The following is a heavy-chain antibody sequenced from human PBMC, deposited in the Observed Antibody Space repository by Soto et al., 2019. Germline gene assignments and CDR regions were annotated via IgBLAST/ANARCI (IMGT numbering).Heavy chain of an antibody. V-gene: IGHV4-30-4*01. Sequence: QVQLLESGPGLVKPSQTLSLTCSVSGDSISTVDYFWAWIRQPPGQALEYIGYIYTSPTTYYNPSLESRVALSLDTSKIHSSLYLTSVPAADTAVYFCARGRYCLTGRCFPNWFDSWGQGTLVTVSS. CDR3: ARGRYCLTGRCFPNWFDS. CDR1: GDSISTVDYF. D-gene: IGHD2-15*01. J-gene: IGHJ5*01. CDR2: IYTSPTT.